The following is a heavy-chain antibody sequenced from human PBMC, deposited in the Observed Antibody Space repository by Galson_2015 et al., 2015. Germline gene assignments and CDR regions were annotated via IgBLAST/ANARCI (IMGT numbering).Heavy chain of an antibody. CDR2: IYSGGNT. Sequence: SLRLSCAASGFTVSSNYMSWVRQAPGKGLEWVSVIYSGGNTYYADSVKGRFTISRDNSKNTLYLQMNSLRGEDTAVYYCARVGSGWYTRYFDLWGRGTLVTVSS. V-gene: IGHV3-53*01. D-gene: IGHD6-19*01. CDR3: ARVGSGWYTRYFDL. J-gene: IGHJ2*01. CDR1: GFTVSSNY.